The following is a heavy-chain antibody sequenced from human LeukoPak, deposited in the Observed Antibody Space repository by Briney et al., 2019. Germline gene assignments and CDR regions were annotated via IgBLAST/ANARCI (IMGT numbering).Heavy chain of an antibody. CDR2: IRYDGSNK. V-gene: IGHV3-30*02. CDR1: AFTFSRYG. D-gene: IGHD1/OR15-1a*01. J-gene: IGHJ4*02. CDR3: ARAGNIRFDY. Sequence: PGGSLRLSCAASAFTFSRYGMHWVRQAPGKGLEWVAFIRYDGSNKYYADSVKGRFTISRDNSKNTLYLQMNSLRAEDTAVYYCARAGNIRFDYWGQGTLVTVSS.